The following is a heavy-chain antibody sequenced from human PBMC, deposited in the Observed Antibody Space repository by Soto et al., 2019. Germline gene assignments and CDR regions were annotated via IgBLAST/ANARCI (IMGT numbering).Heavy chain of an antibody. D-gene: IGHD3-10*01. CDR3: ARGFDLQYGMDV. V-gene: IGHV3-48*02. Sequence: EVQLVESGGGLIQRGGSLRLSCAASGFTLSTYSLNWVRQAPRKGLEWLSYISGSSNIIYYADSVKGRFTISRDNAKNSLYLQMTSLRDEDTAVYFCARGFDLQYGMDVWGQGTTVTVSS. CDR2: ISGSSNII. J-gene: IGHJ6*02. CDR1: GFTLSTYS.